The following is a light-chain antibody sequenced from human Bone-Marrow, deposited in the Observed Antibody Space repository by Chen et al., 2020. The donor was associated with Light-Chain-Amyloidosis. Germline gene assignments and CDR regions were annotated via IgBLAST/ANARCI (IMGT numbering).Light chain of an antibody. CDR3: PSAASIGTYEVI. Sequence: SYELTQPPSVSLSPGQTARITCSGDDLPTKYAYWYQQKKGQAPELVIHRDTERPSGISQRLAGSSSVTTATLTTTAVQAEDEAVYHCPSAASIGTYEVIFGVGTKLTVL. CDR2: RDT. J-gene: IGLJ2*01. CDR1: DLPTKY. V-gene: IGLV3-25*03.